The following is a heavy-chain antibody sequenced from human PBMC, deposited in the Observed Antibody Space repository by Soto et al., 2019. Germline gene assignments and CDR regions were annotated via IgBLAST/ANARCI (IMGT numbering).Heavy chain of an antibody. D-gene: IGHD6-6*01. CDR2: IWYDGSNK. CDR1: GFTFSSYG. V-gene: IGHV3-33*01. J-gene: IGHJ2*01. CDR3: ARDQYSSSSSGYFDL. Sequence: QVQLVESGGGVVQPGRSLRLSCAASGFTFSSYGMHWVRQAPGKGLEWVAVIWYDGSNKYYADSVKGRFTISRDNSKNTLYLQMNSLRAEDTAAYYCARDQYSSSSSGYFDLWGRGTLVTVSS.